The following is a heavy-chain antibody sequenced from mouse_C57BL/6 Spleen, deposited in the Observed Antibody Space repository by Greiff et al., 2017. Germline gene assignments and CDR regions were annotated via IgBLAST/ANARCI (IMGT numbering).Heavy chain of an antibody. Sequence: VQLQESGPELVKPGASVKISCKASGYAFSSSWMNWVKQRPGKGLEWIGRIYPGDGDTNYNGKFKGKATLTADKSSSTAYMQLSSLTSADSAVYFCARCGRILYYAMDYWGQGTSVTVSS. D-gene: IGHD1-1*01. V-gene: IGHV1-82*01. J-gene: IGHJ4*01. CDR3: ARCGRILYYAMDY. CDR2: IYPGDGDT. CDR1: GYAFSSSW.